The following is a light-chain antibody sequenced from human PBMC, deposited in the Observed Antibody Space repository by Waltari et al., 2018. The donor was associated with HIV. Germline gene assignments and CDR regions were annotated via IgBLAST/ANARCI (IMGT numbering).Light chain of an antibody. CDR2: AAS. CDR1: QRVSSY. J-gene: IGKJ4*01. CDR3: QQTYNPPLT. Sequence: DIQMTQSPSSLSASVGDRVTITCRASQRVSSYLNWYQQKPGKVPKVLVYAASTVQSGVPSRFSGSGSVTDFTLTISSLQPEDFATYYCQQTYNPPLTFGGGTWVEIK. V-gene: IGKV1-39*01.